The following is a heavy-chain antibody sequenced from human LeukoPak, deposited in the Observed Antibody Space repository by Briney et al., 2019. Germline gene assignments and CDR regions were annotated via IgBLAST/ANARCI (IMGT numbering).Heavy chain of an antibody. CDR2: INKSGGGT. J-gene: IGHJ4*02. D-gene: IGHD3-10*01. Sequence: GGSLRLSCAASGFTFSSYDMSWVRQAPGKGLEWVSGINKSGGGTYYADSVKGRFTMSRDNSKNTLFLQMNSLRAEDTAVYYCAKVGRITMVRGVYDYWGQGTLVTVSS. CDR3: AKVGRITMVRGVYDY. V-gene: IGHV3-23*01. CDR1: GFTFSSYD.